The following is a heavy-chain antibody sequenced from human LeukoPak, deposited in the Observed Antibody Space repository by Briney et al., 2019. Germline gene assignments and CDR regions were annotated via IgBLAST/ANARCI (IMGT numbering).Heavy chain of an antibody. V-gene: IGHV3-13*01. CDR3: ARDPNYYDSSGYYSVYY. Sequence: PGGSLRLSCAASGFTFSSYDMHWVRQATGKGLVWVSAIGTAGDTYYPGSVKGRFTISRENAKNSLYLQMNSLRAGDTAVYYCARDPNYYDSSGYYSVYYWGQGTLVTVSS. CDR2: IGTAGDT. CDR1: GFTFSSYD. D-gene: IGHD3-22*01. J-gene: IGHJ4*02.